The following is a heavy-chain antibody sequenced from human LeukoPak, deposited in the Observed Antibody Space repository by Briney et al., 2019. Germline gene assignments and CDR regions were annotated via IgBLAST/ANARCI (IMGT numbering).Heavy chain of an antibody. CDR2: IASSGLNT. V-gene: IGHV3-23*01. D-gene: IGHD5-12*01. Sequence: QPGGSLRLSCAASGFMFRDAAMTWVRQAPGKGLEWVSLIASSGLNTYYADSVRGRFTISRDNSKNTLSLQMNSLRVEDTAIYYCARDIELSTWGHGTLVTVSS. CDR3: ARDIELST. J-gene: IGHJ3*01. CDR1: GFMFRDAA.